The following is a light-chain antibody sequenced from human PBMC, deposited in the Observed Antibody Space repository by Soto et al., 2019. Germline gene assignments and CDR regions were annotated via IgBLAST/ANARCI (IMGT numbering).Light chain of an antibody. V-gene: IGLV3-1*01. Sequence: SYELTQPPSVSMSPGQTPSITCSGARLGDKSVSWFQQQPGQSPVLVIYQDSRRPSGIPERFSGSKSGNTATLTIRATQAVDEADYYCQAWDGSAVVFGGGTKLTVL. CDR1: RLGDKS. CDR2: QDS. CDR3: QAWDGSAVV. J-gene: IGLJ3*02.